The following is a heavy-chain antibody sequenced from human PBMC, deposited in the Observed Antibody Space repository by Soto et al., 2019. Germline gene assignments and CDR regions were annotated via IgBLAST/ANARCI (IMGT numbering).Heavy chain of an antibody. CDR3: ARARVPAAMRYLYAFDI. CDR1: GFTFSSYW. V-gene: IGHV3-74*01. Sequence: GGSLRLSCAASGFTFSSYWMHWVRQAPGKGLVWVSRINSDGSSTSYADSVEGRFTISRDNAKNTLYLQMNSLRAEDTAVYYCARARVPAAMRYLYAFDIWGQGTMVTVSS. D-gene: IGHD2-2*01. J-gene: IGHJ3*02. CDR2: INSDGSST.